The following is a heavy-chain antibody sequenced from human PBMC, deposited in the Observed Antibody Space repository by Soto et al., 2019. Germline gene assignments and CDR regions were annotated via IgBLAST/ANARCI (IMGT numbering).Heavy chain of an antibody. CDR2: ISAYNGNT. D-gene: IGHD5-18*01. Sequence: ASVKVSCKASGYTFTSYGISWLRQAPGQGLEWMGWISAYNGNTNYAQKLQGRVTMTTDTSTSTAYMELRSLRSDDTAVYYCAREDSGYSYGFPTYYYYGMDVWGQGTTVTVSS. CDR1: GYTFTSYG. J-gene: IGHJ6*02. CDR3: AREDSGYSYGFPTYYYYGMDV. V-gene: IGHV1-18*01.